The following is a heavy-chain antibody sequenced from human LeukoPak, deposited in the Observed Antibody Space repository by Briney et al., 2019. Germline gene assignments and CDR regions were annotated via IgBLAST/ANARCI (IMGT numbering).Heavy chain of an antibody. J-gene: IGHJ3*02. D-gene: IGHD3-22*01. CDR1: GGSISSSSYY. CDR3: ARDLRYYYDSSGYFAAFDI. V-gene: IGHV4-39*07. CDR2: IYYSGST. Sequence: PSETLSLTCTVSGGSISSSSYYWGWIRQPPGKGLEWIGSIYYSGSTNYNPSLKSRVTISVDTSKNQFSLKLSSVTAADTAVYYCARDLRYYYDSSGYFAAFDIWGQGTMVTVSS.